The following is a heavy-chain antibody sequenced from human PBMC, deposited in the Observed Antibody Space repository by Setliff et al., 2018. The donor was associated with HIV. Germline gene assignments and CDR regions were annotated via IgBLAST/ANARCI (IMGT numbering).Heavy chain of an antibody. D-gene: IGHD2-15*01. CDR1: GFTFSSYE. Sequence: PGGSLRLSCAASGFTFSSYEMNWVRQAPGKGLEWVSYISSSDNTIHYADSVRGRFTISRDNAKNSLYLQMNSLRAEDTAVYYCAKTLPTLYPPHDYYFAMDVWGQGTTVTVS. V-gene: IGHV3-48*03. CDR2: ISSSDNTI. J-gene: IGHJ6*02. CDR3: AKTLPTLYPPHDYYFAMDV.